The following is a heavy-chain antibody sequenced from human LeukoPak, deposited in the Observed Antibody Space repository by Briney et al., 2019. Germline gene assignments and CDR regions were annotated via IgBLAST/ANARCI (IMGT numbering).Heavy chain of an antibody. CDR1: GGSISSSSYY. J-gene: IGHJ6*02. D-gene: IGHD2-2*02. CDR2: IYYSGST. Sequence: PSETLSLTCTVSGGSISSSSYYWGWVRQPPGKGLEWIGRIYYSGSTYYNPSLESRVTISVDTSKNQFSLKLSSVTAADTAVYYCASYCSSTSCYKYYYYYGMDVWGQGTTVTVSS. V-gene: IGHV4-39*01. CDR3: ASYCSSTSCYKYYYYYGMDV.